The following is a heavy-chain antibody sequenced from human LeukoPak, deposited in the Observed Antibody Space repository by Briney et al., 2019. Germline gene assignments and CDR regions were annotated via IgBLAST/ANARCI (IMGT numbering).Heavy chain of an antibody. CDR3: ARLGLYDFWSGTNPKFDY. CDR2: INHSGST. D-gene: IGHD3-3*01. Sequence: PSETLSLTCAVYGGSFSGYYWSWIRQPPGKGLEWIGEINHSGSTNYNPSLKSRVTISVDTSKNQFSLKLSSVTAADTAVYHCARLGLYDFWSGTNPKFDYWGQGTLVPVSS. J-gene: IGHJ4*02. V-gene: IGHV4-34*01. CDR1: GGSFSGYY.